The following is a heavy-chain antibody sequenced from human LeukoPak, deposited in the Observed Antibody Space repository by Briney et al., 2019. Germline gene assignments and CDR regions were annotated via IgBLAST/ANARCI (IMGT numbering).Heavy chain of an antibody. D-gene: IGHD3-22*01. CDR2: LYTSGST. CDR3: ARGGSSGYYCG. J-gene: IGHJ4*02. V-gene: IGHV4-4*07. Sequence: SETLSLTCTVSGGSISSYYWSWIRQPAGKGLEWIGRLYTSGSTNYNPSLKSRVTMSVDTSKNQFSLKLTSMTAADTALYYCARGGSSGYYCGWGQGTLVTVSS. CDR1: GGSISSYY.